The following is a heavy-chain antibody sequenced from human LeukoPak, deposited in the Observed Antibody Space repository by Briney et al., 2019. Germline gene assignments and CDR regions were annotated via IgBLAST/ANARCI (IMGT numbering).Heavy chain of an antibody. J-gene: IGHJ4*02. CDR1: GGSFSGYY. V-gene: IGHV4-34*01. D-gene: IGHD3-10*01. CDR3: AKHYMGSSYNRAVDY. Sequence: SETLSLTCAVYGGSFSGYYWSWIRKPPGKGLEWIGEINIIGSPNYNPPFKSRVPISVNTSKNQFSLKPSPVPAADPAVIYFAKHYMGSSYNRAVDYWGQGTLVTVSS. CDR2: INIIGSP.